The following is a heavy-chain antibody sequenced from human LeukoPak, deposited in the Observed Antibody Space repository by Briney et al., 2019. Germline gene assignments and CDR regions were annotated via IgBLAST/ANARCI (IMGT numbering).Heavy chain of an antibody. D-gene: IGHD3-3*01. CDR2: INHSGST. Sequence: GSLRLSCTASGFTFRSYTMAWVRQPPGKGLEWIGEINHSGSTNYNPSLKSRVTISVDTSKNQFSLKLSSVTAADTAVYYCARVRLMIFGVANYYGMDVWGQGTTVTVSS. J-gene: IGHJ6*02. V-gene: IGHV4-34*01. CDR1: GFTFRSYT. CDR3: ARVRLMIFGVANYYGMDV.